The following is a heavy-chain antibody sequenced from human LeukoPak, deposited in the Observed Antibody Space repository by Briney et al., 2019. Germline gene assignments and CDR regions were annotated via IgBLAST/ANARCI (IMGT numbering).Heavy chain of an antibody. CDR1: GFTFSSYG. V-gene: IGHV3-21*01. CDR3: ARDPPLGYCSSTSCPHLDY. D-gene: IGHD2-2*01. CDR2: ISSSSSFI. Sequence: GGSLRLSCAASGFTFSSYGMNWVRQAPGKGLEWVSSISSSSSFIYYADSVKGRFTISRDNAKNSLYLQMNGLRAEDTAVYYCARDPPLGYCSSTSCPHLDYWGQGTLVTVSS. J-gene: IGHJ4*02.